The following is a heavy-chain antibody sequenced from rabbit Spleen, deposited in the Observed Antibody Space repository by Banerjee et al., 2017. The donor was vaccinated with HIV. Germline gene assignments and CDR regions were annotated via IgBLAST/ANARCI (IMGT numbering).Heavy chain of an antibody. J-gene: IGHJ6*01. Sequence: QQLEESGGGLVKPGASLTLTCKASGFSFSSGHDMCWVRQAPGKGLEWIACIYPGGSGNTYSATWAKGRFTISKASSTTVTLQMTSLTVADTATYFCARDSGTSFSTYGMDLWAQGPSSPS. D-gene: IGHD8-1*01. CDR3: ARDSGTSFSTYGMDL. CDR2: IYPGGSGNT. V-gene: IGHV1S40*01. CDR1: GFSFSSGHD.